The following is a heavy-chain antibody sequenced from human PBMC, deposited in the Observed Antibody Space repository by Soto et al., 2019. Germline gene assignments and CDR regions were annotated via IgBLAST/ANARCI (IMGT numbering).Heavy chain of an antibody. CDR2: IIGSGGRT. D-gene: IGHD3-16*01. CDR1: GFTFSSYA. CDR3: VKDRIMGSTTFWGMDV. V-gene: IGHV3-23*01. Sequence: EVQLLESGGGLVQPGGSLRLSCAASGFTFSSYAMSCVRQAPGKGLEWVSAIIGSGGRTYYADSVKGRFTISRDNSKNTLYLQMNSLRVEDTAVYYCVKDRIMGSTTFWGMDVWGQGTTVTVSS. J-gene: IGHJ6*02.